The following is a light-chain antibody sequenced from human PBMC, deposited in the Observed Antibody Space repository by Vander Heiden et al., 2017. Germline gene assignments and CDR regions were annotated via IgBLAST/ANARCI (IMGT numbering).Light chain of an antibody. J-gene: IGLJ1*01. Sequence: QSALTQPASVSGSPGQSITISCTGTSSDVGRYNLVSWYQQHPGKAPKLMIYEVSKRPSGVSNRFSGSKSGNTASLTISGLQAEDEADYYCCSYAGSIYVFGTGTKVTVL. V-gene: IGLV2-23*02. CDR3: CSYAGSIYV. CDR2: EVS. CDR1: SSDVGRYNL.